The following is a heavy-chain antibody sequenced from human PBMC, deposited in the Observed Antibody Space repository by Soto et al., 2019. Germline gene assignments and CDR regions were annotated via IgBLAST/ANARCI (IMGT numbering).Heavy chain of an antibody. CDR3: ARGVGRPALDY. D-gene: IGHD3-16*01. J-gene: IGHJ4*02. CDR1: GGTFSSYA. V-gene: IGHV1-69*01. CDR2: IIPIFGTA. Sequence: QVQLVQSGAEVKKPGYSVKVSCKAAGGTFSSYAIRWVRQAPGQGLEWMGGIIPIFGTANYAQKFQGRVTITADEATSTAYMELRSLRSEDPAVYYCARGVGRPALDYWGQGTLVTVSS.